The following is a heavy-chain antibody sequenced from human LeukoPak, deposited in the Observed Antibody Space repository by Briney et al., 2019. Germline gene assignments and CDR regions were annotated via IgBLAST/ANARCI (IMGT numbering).Heavy chain of an antibody. V-gene: IGHV3-23*01. CDR3: AKNRGYCSGGSCYSDY. CDR2: ISGSGDST. Sequence: GGSLRLSCAASGFTFSSYAMSWVRQAPGKGLEWVSTISGSGDSTYYADSVKGRLTIPRDNSKNTVYLQMNSLRAEDTAVYYCAKNRGYCSGGSCYSDYWGQGTLVTVSS. D-gene: IGHD2-15*01. J-gene: IGHJ4*02. CDR1: GFTFSSYA.